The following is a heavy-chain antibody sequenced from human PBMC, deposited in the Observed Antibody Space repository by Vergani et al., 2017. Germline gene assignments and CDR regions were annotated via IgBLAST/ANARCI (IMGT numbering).Heavy chain of an antibody. V-gene: IGHV1-69*13. D-gene: IGHD3-10*01. J-gene: IGHJ6*03. CDR2: IIPIFGTA. CDR3: ARGSVGITMVPGYMDV. CDR1: GGTFSSYA. Sequence: QVQLVQSGAEVKKPGSSVKVSCKASGGTFSSYAISWVRQAPGQGLEWMGGIIPIFGTANYAQKFQGRVTITADESTSTAYMELSSLISEDTAVYYCARGSVGITMVPGYMDVWGKGTTVTVSS.